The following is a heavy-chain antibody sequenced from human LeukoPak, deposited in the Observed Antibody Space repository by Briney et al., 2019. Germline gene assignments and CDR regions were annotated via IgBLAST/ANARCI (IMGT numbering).Heavy chain of an antibody. CDR3: ARVISGDSSGYPFDY. V-gene: IGHV1-8*01. Sequence: ASVKVSCTASGYTFTSYDTNWVRQATGQGLEWMGWMNPNSGNTGYAQKFQGRVTMTRNTSISTAYMELSSLRSEDTAVYYCARVISGDSSGYPFDYWGQGTLVTVSS. J-gene: IGHJ4*02. CDR2: MNPNSGNT. CDR1: GYTFTSYD. D-gene: IGHD3-22*01.